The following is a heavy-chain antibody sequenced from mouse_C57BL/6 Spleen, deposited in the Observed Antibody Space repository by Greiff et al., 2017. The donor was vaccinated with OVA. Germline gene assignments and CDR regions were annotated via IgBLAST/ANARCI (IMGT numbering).Heavy chain of an antibody. V-gene: IGHV5-6*01. D-gene: IGHD2-5*01. J-gene: IGHJ4*01. CDR2: ISSGGSYT. CDR3: ARPSNYGAMDY. CDR1: GFTFSSYG. Sequence: EVQVVESGGDLVKPGGSLKLSCAASGFTFSSYGMSWVRQTPDKRLEWVATISSGGSYTYYPDSVKGRFTISRDNAKNTLYLQMSSLKSEDTAMYYCARPSNYGAMDYWGQGTSVTVSS.